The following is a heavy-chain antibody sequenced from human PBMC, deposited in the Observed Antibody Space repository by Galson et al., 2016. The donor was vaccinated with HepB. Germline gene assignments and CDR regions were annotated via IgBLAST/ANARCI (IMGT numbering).Heavy chain of an antibody. V-gene: IGHV3-74*01. CDR3: ARGIGYSYG. CDR2: IIGEGIST. Sequence: SLRLSCAASGFTFSSYWMHWVRQAPGKGLVWVSRIIGEGISTSYADSVKGRFTISRDNAKNTLYLQMNSLRAEDTAVYYCARGIGYSYGGGQGTLVTVSS. D-gene: IGHD5-18*01. J-gene: IGHJ4*02. CDR1: GFTFSSYW.